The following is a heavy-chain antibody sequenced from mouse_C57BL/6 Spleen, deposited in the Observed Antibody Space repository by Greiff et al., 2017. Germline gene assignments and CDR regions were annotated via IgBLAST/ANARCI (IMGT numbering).Heavy chain of an antibody. CDR3: ARGQNYYGCSHDY. CDR2: ILPGSGRT. D-gene: IGHD1-1*01. Sequence: VQLQQSGAELMKPGASVKLSCKATGYTFTGYWIEWVKQRPGHGLEWIGEILPGSGRTNYNEKFKGKATFTADTSSNTAYMKLSSLTTDDSAIYYCARGQNYYGCSHDYWGQGTTLTVSS. V-gene: IGHV1-9*01. CDR1: GYTFTGYW. J-gene: IGHJ2*01.